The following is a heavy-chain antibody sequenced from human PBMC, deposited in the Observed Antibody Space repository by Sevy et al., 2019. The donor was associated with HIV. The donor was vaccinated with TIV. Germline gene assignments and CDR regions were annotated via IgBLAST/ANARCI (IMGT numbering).Heavy chain of an antibody. D-gene: IGHD3-22*01. J-gene: IGHJ4*02. CDR1: GYTFTSYD. Sequence: ASVKVSCKASGYTFTSYDINWVRQATGQGLEWMGWMNPNSGNTGYAQKFQGRVTMTRNTSISTAYMELSSLRSEDTAVYYCARAVAYDSSGYYQIDYWGQGTLVTVSS. CDR2: MNPNSGNT. V-gene: IGHV1-8*01. CDR3: ARAVAYDSSGYYQIDY.